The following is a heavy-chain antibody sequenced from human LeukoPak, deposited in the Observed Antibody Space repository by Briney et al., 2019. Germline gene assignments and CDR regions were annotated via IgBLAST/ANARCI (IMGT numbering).Heavy chain of an antibody. Sequence: GASVKVSCKASGYTFTSYGITWVRQAPGQGLEWMGWISPYNGHTNYAQKLQGRVTMTTDTSTSTAYMELRSLRSDDTAVFYCARWYCSSTSCYAGAFDIWGQGTKVTVSS. V-gene: IGHV1-18*01. CDR3: ARWYCSSTSCYAGAFDI. J-gene: IGHJ3*02. D-gene: IGHD2-2*01. CDR1: GYTFTSYG. CDR2: ISPYNGHT.